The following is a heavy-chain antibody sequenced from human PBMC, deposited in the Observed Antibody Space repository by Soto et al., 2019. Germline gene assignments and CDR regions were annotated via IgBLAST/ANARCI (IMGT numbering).Heavy chain of an antibody. CDR1: CGSIRNGGYS. Sequence: TLALTSTVSCGSIRNGGYSRSWIRKPPGKSLEWIGYIYYSGSTYYNPSLKSRVTISVDTSKNQFSLKLSSVTAADTAVYYCARGPPYYYDNSLIYGMDVWGQGTTVTVSS. V-gene: IGHV4-30-4*08. D-gene: IGHD3-22*01. CDR2: IYYSGST. CDR3: ARGPPYYYDNSLIYGMDV. J-gene: IGHJ6*02.